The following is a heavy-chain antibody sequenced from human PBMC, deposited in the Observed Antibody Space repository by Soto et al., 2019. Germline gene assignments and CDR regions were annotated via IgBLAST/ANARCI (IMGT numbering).Heavy chain of an antibody. D-gene: IGHD6-6*01. CDR1: GYTFTSYG. J-gene: IGHJ6*02. V-gene: IGHV1-18*01. CDR2: ISAYNGNT. Sequence: QVQLVQSGAEVKKPGASVKVSCKASGYTFTSYGISWVRQAPGQGLEWMGWISAYNGNTNYAQKLQGRVTMTTDTSTSTAYMELRSLRSDDTAMYYCARDPRMYSSSSAYYYYGMDVWGQGTTVTVSS. CDR3: ARDPRMYSSSSAYYYYGMDV.